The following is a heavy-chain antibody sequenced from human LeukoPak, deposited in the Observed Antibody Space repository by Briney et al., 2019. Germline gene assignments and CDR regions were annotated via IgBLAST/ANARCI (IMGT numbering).Heavy chain of an antibody. CDR3: ARSSYDYGGIEGPFDY. CDR1: GFTLTYYA. J-gene: IGHJ4*02. Sequence: GGSLRLSCAASGFTLTYYAMHWVRQAPGKGLEWVAVTSYDGNKKYYADSVKGRSTISRDSSKNTLYLQMSSLRAEDTAVYYCARSSYDYGGIEGPFDYWGQGTLVTVSS. D-gene: IGHD4-23*01. CDR2: TSYDGNKK. V-gene: IGHV3-30*15.